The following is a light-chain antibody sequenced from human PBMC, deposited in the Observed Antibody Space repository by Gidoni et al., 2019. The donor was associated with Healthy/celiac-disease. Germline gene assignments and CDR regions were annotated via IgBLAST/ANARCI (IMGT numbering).Light chain of an antibody. J-gene: IGKJ1*01. CDR1: QSVSSRS. CDR3: QQYGSSPGT. CDR2: GAS. Sequence: EIVLTQSPGTLSLSPGERATLSCRSSQSVSSRSLAWYQQKPGQAPRLLTYGASSRATGIPDRFSGSGSGTDFTLTISRLEPEDFAVYYCQQYGSSPGTFGQGTKVEIK. V-gene: IGKV3-20*01.